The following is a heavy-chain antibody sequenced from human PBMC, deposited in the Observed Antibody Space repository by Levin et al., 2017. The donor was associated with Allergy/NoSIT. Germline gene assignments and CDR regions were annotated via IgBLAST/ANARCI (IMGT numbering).Heavy chain of an antibody. V-gene: IGHV3-23*01. CDR1: GFTFSSYA. D-gene: IGHD5-18*01. CDR2: ISGSGRST. CDR3: AKGNYGYFGVDLYYFDY. Sequence: AGGSLRLSCAASGFTFSSYAMSWVRQAPGKGLEWVSAISGSGRSTYYADSVKGRFTISRGNSKNTLYLQMNSLRAEDTAVYYCAKGNYGYFGVDLYYFDYWGQGTLVTVSS. J-gene: IGHJ4*02.